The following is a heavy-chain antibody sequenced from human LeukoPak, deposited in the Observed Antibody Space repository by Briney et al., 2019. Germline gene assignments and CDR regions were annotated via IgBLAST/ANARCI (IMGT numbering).Heavy chain of an antibody. CDR2: INPSGDTT. CDR1: RFTFTTYF. V-gene: IGHV1-46*01. D-gene: IGHD2-21*02. Sequence: GASVKVSCKASRFTFTTYFMHWVRQAPGQGLEWMGKINPSGDTTTYAQKFQGRVTMTRDTSTSTVYMELRSLRSDDTAVYYCARDRNGDPRANAFDIWGQGTMVTVSS. CDR3: ARDRNGDPRANAFDI. J-gene: IGHJ3*02.